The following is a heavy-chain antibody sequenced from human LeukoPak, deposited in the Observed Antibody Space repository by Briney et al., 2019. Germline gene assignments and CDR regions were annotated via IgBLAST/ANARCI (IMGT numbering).Heavy chain of an antibody. V-gene: IGHV3-30-3*01. CDR3: AREAQGIAAAGYYFDF. D-gene: IGHD6-13*01. CDR2: SSYDGDNK. J-gene: IGHJ4*02. Sequence: GGSLRLSCAASGFTFSNYAMHWVHQAPGRGLEWVAISSYDGDNKNYADSVKGRFTISRDNSKDTLYLHMSSLRAEDTAVYYCAREAQGIAAAGYYFDFWGQGTLVTVSS. CDR1: GFTFSNYA.